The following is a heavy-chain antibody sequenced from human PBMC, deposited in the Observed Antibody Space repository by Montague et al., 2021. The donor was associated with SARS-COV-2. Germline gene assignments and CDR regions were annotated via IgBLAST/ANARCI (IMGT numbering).Heavy chain of an antibody. D-gene: IGHD6-13*01. CDR2: SHYLSERNY. CDR3: ARDPRYSLSWSFDY. J-gene: IGHJ4*02. Sequence: CAISGDSDAVNTPRCNSNKHTSSLHSRQLRRSHYLSERNYDYAVSVKSRMTISPDTSKNQFSLQLSSVTPEDRAVYYCARDPRYSLSWSFDYWGQGTLVTVSS. CDR1: GDSDAVNTPR. V-gene: IGHV6-1*01.